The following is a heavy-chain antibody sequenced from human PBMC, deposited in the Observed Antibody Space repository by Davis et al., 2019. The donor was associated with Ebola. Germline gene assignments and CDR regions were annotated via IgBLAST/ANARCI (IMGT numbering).Heavy chain of an antibody. CDR1: GDSVSSGSYY. CDR2: IYYSGRT. Sequence: GSLRLSCTVSGDSVSSGSYYWSWIRQPPGKGLEWIGYIYYSGRTTYNTSLKSRVTISVDTSKNQFSLKLSSVTAADTAVYYCASGLLDWFDPWGQGTLVTVSS. J-gene: IGHJ5*02. CDR3: ASGLLDWFDP. V-gene: IGHV4-61*01. D-gene: IGHD1-26*01.